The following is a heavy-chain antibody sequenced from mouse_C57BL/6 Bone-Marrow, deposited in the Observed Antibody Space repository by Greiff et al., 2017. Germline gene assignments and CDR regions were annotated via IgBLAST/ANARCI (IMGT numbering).Heavy chain of an antibody. V-gene: IGHV1-64*01. J-gene: IGHJ4*01. D-gene: IGHD2-4*01. Sequence: QVQLKQPGAELVKPGASVKLSCKASGYTFTSYWMHWVKQRPGQGLEWIGMIHPNSGSTNYNEKFKSKATLTVDKSSSTAYMQLSSLTSEDSAVYYCARSGIYYDYLYAMDYWGQGTSVTVSS. CDR3: ARSGIYYDYLYAMDY. CDR1: GYTFTSYW. CDR2: IHPNSGST.